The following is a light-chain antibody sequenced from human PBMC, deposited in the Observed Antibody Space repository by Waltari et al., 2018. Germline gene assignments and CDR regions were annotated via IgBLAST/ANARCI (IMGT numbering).Light chain of an antibody. Sequence: VLTQSPDTLSFSPGPRPTLSCRASQTASSSYLAWSPQKPGQPPRLLIYATSSRASDIPDRIRGSGAGTDFTRTDSGLEPDDFAVDYGQQYAGAAQGRFRFGPGTKVDIK. V-gene: IGKV3-20*01. CDR2: ATS. CDR3: QQYAGAAQGRFR. J-gene: IGKJ3*01. CDR1: QTASSSY.